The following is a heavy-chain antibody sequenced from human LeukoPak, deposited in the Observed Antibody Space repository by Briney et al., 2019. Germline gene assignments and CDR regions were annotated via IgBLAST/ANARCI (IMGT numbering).Heavy chain of an antibody. CDR1: GGSISSHY. Sequence: TSETLSLTCTVSGGSISSHYWSWIRQPPGKGLEWIGYVYYSGSTNYNPSLKSRVTISVDTSKNQFSLRVTSVTAADTGVYYCARGEGSGSYYIGYYYYYMDVWGKGTTVTVSS. CDR2: VYYSGST. V-gene: IGHV4-59*11. D-gene: IGHD3-10*01. J-gene: IGHJ6*03. CDR3: ARGEGSGSYYIGYYYYYMDV.